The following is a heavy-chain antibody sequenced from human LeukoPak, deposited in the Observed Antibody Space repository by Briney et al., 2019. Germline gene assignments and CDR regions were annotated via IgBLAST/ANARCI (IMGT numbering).Heavy chain of an antibody. CDR3: ARRRLWFGELPIDY. CDR2: INHSGST. CDR1: GFTFTSYY. V-gene: IGHV4-34*01. J-gene: IGHJ4*02. D-gene: IGHD3-10*01. Sequence: GSLRLSCAASGFTFTSYYMSWIRQPPGKGLEWIGDINHSGSTNYNPSLKSRITVSVDTSKNQFSLKLSSVTAADTAVHYCARRRLWFGELPIDYWGQGTLVTVSS.